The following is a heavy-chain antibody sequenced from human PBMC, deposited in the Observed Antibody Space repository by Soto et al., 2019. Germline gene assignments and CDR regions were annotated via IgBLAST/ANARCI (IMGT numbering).Heavy chain of an antibody. J-gene: IGHJ5*02. CDR1: GYTFTSYY. V-gene: IGHV1-46*01. CDR2: INPSGGST. Sequence: ASVKVSCKASGYTFTSYYMHWVRQAPGQGLEWMGIINPSGGSTSYAQKFQGRVTMTRDTSTSTVYMELSSLRSEDTAVYYCARDAGIAAAGAPQVWFDPWGQGTLVTV. CDR3: ARDAGIAAAGAPQVWFDP. D-gene: IGHD6-13*01.